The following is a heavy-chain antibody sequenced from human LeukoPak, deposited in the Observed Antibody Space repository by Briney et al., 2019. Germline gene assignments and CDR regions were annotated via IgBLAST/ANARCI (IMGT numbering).Heavy chain of an antibody. CDR3: ARSLTQYDGFAP. J-gene: IGHJ5*02. D-gene: IGHD1-1*01. CDR2: TYYRSTWYN. CDR1: GDSVSSNSVT. Sequence: SQTLSLTCAISGDSVSSNSVTWNWIRQSPSRGLEWLGRTYYRSTWYNDYAVSVRGRITVDPDTSKNQFSLHLNSVTPEDTAVYYCARSLTQYDGFAPWGQGILVTVSS. V-gene: IGHV6-1*01.